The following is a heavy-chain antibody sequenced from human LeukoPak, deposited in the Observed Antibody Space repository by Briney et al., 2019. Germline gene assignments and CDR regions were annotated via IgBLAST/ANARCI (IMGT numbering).Heavy chain of an antibody. CDR2: MNPNSGNT. Sequence: GASVKVSCKASGYSFTSYDISWVRQASGQGLEWMGWMNPNSGNTGYAQMFQGKVTITRNTSISTTYMELSSLRSDDTAVYYCARGLRTPPYYYSMDVWGKGTTVTVSS. V-gene: IGHV1-8*03. CDR1: GYSFTSYD. J-gene: IGHJ6*03. CDR3: ARGLRTPPYYYSMDV.